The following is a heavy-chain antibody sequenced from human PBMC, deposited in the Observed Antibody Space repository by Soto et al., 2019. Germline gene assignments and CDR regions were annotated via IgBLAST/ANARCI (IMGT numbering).Heavy chain of an antibody. CDR1: GGSISNYY. CDR3: AKDSGYNYGYFRWFDP. D-gene: IGHD5-18*01. J-gene: IGHJ5*02. V-gene: IGHV4-59*01. Sequence: PSETLSLTCTVSGGSISNYYWSWIGQPPGMGLEWIGHIFYSGSTNYNPALKSRVTISVDTSKSQFSLKLSSVTAADTAVYYCAKDSGYNYGYFRWFDPWGQGTLVT. CDR2: IFYSGST.